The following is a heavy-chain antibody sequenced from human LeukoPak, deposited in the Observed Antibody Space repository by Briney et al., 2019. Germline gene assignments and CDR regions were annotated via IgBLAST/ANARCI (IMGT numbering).Heavy chain of an antibody. Sequence: SQTLSLTCTVSGGSISNGGYYWSWIRQPPGKGLEWIGYIYHSGSTYYNPSLKSRVTISVDRSKNQFSLKLSSVTAADTAVYYCAREGGGSIADLDYWGQGTLVTVSS. J-gene: IGHJ4*02. CDR1: GGSISNGGYY. CDR2: IYHSGST. CDR3: AREGGGSIADLDY. D-gene: IGHD6-13*01. V-gene: IGHV4-30-2*01.